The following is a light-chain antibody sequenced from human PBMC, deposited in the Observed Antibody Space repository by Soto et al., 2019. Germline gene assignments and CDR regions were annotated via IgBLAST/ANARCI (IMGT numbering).Light chain of an antibody. CDR3: SSYAGNNNVV. Sequence: QSVLTQPPSASGSPGQSVTFSCTGTRSDVGGYNYVSWYQQHPGKAPKLMIYEVNKRPSGVPDRFSGSKSGNTASLTVSGLQAEDDADYYCSSYAGNNNVVFGSGTKVTVL. J-gene: IGLJ1*01. V-gene: IGLV2-8*01. CDR1: RSDVGGYNY. CDR2: EVN.